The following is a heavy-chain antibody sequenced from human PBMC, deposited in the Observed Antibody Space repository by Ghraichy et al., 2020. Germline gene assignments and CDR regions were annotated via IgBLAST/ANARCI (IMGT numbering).Heavy chain of an antibody. D-gene: IGHD2-21*02. CDR2: ISGSGGTT. V-gene: IGHV3-23*01. CDR1: GFTFSNYV. J-gene: IGHJ3*02. CDR3: AKRGAYCGGDCSRALDI. Sequence: GGSLRLSCAASGFTFSNYVMSWVRQAPGKGLEWVSAISGSGGTTDYADSVKGRFTMSRDNSKDTLYLQMNSLSAEDTAVYYCAKRGAYCGGDCSRALDIWGQGTVVTVSS.